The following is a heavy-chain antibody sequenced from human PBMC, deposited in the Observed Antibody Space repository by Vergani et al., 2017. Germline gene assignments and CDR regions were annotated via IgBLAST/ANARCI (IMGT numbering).Heavy chain of an antibody. Sequence: VQLVESGGGVVQPGRSLRLSCAASGFTFSSYEMNWVRQAPGKGLEWVANIKQDGSEKYYVDSVKGRFTISRDNAKNSLYLQMNSLRAEDTAVYYCARDRVGATTYSNLCDYWGQGTLVTVSS. CDR3: ARDRVGATTYSNLCDY. CDR1: GFTFSSYE. J-gene: IGHJ4*02. V-gene: IGHV3-7*01. CDR2: IKQDGSEK. D-gene: IGHD1-26*01.